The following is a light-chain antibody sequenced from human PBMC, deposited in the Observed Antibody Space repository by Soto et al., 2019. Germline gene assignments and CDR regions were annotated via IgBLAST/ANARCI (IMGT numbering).Light chain of an antibody. Sequence: DIVMTQSPDSLAVSLGERATINCKSSQSVLSSSDNKNYLAWYQQKPGQPPKLLIYWASTRGSWVPDRFSGSGSGTDFTLTISSLQAEDVAVYYCQQYYSTPVTFGGGTKVESK. CDR1: QSVLSSSDNKNY. CDR2: WAS. J-gene: IGKJ4*01. CDR3: QQYYSTPVT. V-gene: IGKV4-1*01.